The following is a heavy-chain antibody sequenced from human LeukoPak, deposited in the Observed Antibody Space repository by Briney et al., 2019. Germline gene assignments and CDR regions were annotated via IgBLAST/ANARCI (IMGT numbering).Heavy chain of an antibody. D-gene: IGHD1-26*01. J-gene: IGHJ4*02. CDR2: MSSNGGTT. CDR1: GFTFSSYA. CDR3: ARVGDVGPFDY. Sequence: GGSLRLSCAASGFTFSSYAMHWVRQAPGKGLEYVSAMSSNGGTTDYANSVKGRFTISRDSSKNTLYLQMGSLRAEDMAVYYCARVGDVGPFDYWGQGTLVTVSS. V-gene: IGHV3-64*01.